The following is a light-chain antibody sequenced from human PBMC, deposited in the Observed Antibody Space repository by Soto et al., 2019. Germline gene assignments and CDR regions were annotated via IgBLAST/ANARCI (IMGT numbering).Light chain of an antibody. CDR1: QNINNS. CDR3: QQYNNWPPSIT. Sequence: EVVMTQSPVTLSVSPGERATLSCRASQNINNSLAWYQQKPGQAPRLLIYGASTRATGISARYSGGGSGTEFTLIIISLQSEEFAVFYGQQYNNWPPSITFGQGTRLEIK. J-gene: IGKJ5*01. CDR2: GAS. V-gene: IGKV3-15*01.